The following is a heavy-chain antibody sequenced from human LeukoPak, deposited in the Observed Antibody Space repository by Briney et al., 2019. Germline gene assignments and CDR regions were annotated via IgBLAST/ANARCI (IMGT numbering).Heavy chain of an antibody. CDR2: ISAHNGNT. Sequence: ASVKVSCKASRYTFTSYGISWVRPAPAQGLEGMGWISAHNGNTNYAQKRQSRVTMTTDTSTSTAYMELRSLRSDDTDVYYCARDPRNYDYVWGSRGWFDPWGQGTLVTVSS. V-gene: IGHV1-18*01. CDR3: ARDPRNYDYVWGSRGWFDP. J-gene: IGHJ5*02. D-gene: IGHD3-16*01. CDR1: RYTFTSYG.